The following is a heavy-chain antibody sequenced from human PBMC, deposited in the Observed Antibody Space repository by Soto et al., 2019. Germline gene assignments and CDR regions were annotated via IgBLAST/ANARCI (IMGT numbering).Heavy chain of an antibody. Sequence: PSETLSLTCTVSGGSISSYYWSWIRQPPGKGLEWIGYIYYSGSTNYNPSLKSRVTISVDTSKNQFSLKLSSVTAADTAVYYCASTYLYSGYHMYHFAYWGQGTLVTVSS. D-gene: IGHD5-12*01. CDR2: IYYSGST. V-gene: IGHV4-59*01. CDR3: ASTYLYSGYHMYHFAY. J-gene: IGHJ4*02. CDR1: GGSISSYY.